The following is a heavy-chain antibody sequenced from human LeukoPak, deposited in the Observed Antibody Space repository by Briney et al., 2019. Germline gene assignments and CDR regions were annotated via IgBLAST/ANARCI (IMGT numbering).Heavy chain of an antibody. CDR2: IIPIFGTA. D-gene: IGHD2-2*01. J-gene: IGHJ5*02. CDR1: GGTFSSYA. CDR3: ARDVSVVPAAYNWFDP. Sequence: SVKVSCKDSGGTFSSYAISWVRQAPGQGLEWMGGIIPIFGTANYAQKFQGRVTITADESTSTAYMELSSLRSEDTAVYYCARDVSVVPAAYNWFDPWGQGTLVTVSS. V-gene: IGHV1-69*01.